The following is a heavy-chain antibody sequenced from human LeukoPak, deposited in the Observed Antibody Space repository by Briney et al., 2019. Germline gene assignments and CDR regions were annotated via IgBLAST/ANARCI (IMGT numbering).Heavy chain of an antibody. Sequence: PGGSLRLSCAASGFTFSSYWMHWVRQAPGKGLEWVSGINWNGGTAGYADSVRGRFTISRDNAKNSLYLQMNSLRAEDTAFYYCARNFGGGDRSGPFYWGQGTLVTVSS. D-gene: IGHD3-22*01. CDR3: ARNFGGGDRSGPFY. CDR2: INWNGGTA. V-gene: IGHV3-20*04. J-gene: IGHJ4*02. CDR1: GFTFSSYW.